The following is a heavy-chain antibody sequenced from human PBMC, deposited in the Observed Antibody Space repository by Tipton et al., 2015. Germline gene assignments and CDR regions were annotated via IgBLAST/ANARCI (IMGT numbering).Heavy chain of an antibody. Sequence: QLVQSGAEVKKPGSSVKVSCKASGDTFTYYAFNWVRQAPGQGLEWMGWISAYNGHTNYAQKLQGRVTVTIDTSTSTSYMELRSLRSDDTAVYYCARDIRGGEDYWGQGTLVTVSS. CDR3: ARDIRGGEDY. D-gene: IGHD3-16*01. J-gene: IGHJ4*02. V-gene: IGHV1-18*01. CDR1: GDTFTYYA. CDR2: ISAYNGHT.